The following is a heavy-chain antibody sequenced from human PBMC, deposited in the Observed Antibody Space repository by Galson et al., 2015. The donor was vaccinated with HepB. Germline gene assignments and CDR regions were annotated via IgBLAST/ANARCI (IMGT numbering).Heavy chain of an antibody. CDR2: IIPIFGTA. Sequence: SVTVSCKASGGTFSSYAISWVRQAPGQGLEWMGGIIPIFGTANYAQKFQGRVTITADKSTSTAYMELSSLRSEDTAVYYCARIAAAGKYYYYGMDVWGQGTLVTVSS. D-gene: IGHD6-13*01. V-gene: IGHV1-69*06. CDR1: GGTFSSYA. CDR3: ARIAAAGKYYYYGMDV. J-gene: IGHJ6*02.